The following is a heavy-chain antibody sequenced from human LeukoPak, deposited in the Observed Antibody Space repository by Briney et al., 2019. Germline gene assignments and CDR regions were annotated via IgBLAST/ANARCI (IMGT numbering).Heavy chain of an antibody. CDR1: GGSMENCH. Sequence: SETLSLTCTVSGGSMENCHWSWIRQPPGKGLEWIGYIYYSGSTNYNPSLKSRVTISLDTSKNQFSLKMNSVTAADTAVYYCARWVSASIDYWGQGTLVTVSS. CDR3: ARWVSASIDY. J-gene: IGHJ4*02. V-gene: IGHV4-59*01. CDR2: IYYSGST. D-gene: IGHD1-26*01.